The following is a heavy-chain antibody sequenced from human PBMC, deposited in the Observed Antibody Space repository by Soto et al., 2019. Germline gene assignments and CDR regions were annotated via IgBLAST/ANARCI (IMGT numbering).Heavy chain of an antibody. Sequence: SVKVSCKASGGTFSSYSISWVLQAPGQGLEWMGGIIPIFGTANYAQKFQGRVTITADKSTSTAYMELSSLRSEDTAVYYCATGLNSGSYQVIDYWGQGTLVTVSS. CDR2: IIPIFGTA. D-gene: IGHD1-26*01. J-gene: IGHJ4*02. V-gene: IGHV1-69*06. CDR1: GGTFSSYS. CDR3: ATGLNSGSYQVIDY.